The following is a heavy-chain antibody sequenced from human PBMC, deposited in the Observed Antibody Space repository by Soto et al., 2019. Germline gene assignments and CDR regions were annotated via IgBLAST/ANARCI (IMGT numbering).Heavy chain of an antibody. CDR2: INPSGGST. J-gene: IGHJ3*02. Sequence: QVQLVQSGAEVKKPGASVKVSCKASGYTLTSYYMHWVRQAPGQGLEWMGIINPSGGSTSYAQKFQGRVTMTRDRSTSTVYMELSSLRSEDTAVYYCASNTRGYCSGGSCYFGAFDIWGQGTMVTVSS. V-gene: IGHV1-46*03. D-gene: IGHD2-15*01. CDR1: GYTLTSYY. CDR3: ASNTRGYCSGGSCYFGAFDI.